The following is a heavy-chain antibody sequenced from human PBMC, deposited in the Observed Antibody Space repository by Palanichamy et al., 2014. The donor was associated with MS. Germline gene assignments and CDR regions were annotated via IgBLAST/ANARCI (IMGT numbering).Heavy chain of an antibody. Sequence: EASLVEVWGRAWSSLGGSLRLSCAASGFTFSDHYMDWVRQAPGKGLEWVGRTINKANSYTTEYAASVKGRFTISRDDSKSSLYLQMNSLKTGDTAVFYCASSTVTTYPDAFDIWGQGTMVTVSS. D-gene: IGHD4-17*01. CDR1: GFTFSDHY. J-gene: IGHJ3*02. CDR2: TINKANSYTT. V-gene: IGHV3-72*01. CDR3: ASSTVTTYPDAFDI.